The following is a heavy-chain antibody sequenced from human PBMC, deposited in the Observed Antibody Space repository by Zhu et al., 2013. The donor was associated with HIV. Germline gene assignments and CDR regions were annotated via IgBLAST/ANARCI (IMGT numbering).Heavy chain of an antibody. Sequence: QVQLQESGPGLVRPSETLSLTCTVSGDSLSSGNYYWNWIRQPPGKGLEWIGYIYYSGRTDSNPSLKSRVSMSTDTSKNQFSLKVNFVTAADTAVYYCATTPRGSKAVGYYGLDVWGPRDHGRRLL. CDR3: ATTPRGSKAVGYYGLDV. CDR1: GDSLSSGNYY. CDR2: IYYSGRT. J-gene: IGHJ6*01. V-gene: IGHV4-61*01. D-gene: IGHD2-2*01.